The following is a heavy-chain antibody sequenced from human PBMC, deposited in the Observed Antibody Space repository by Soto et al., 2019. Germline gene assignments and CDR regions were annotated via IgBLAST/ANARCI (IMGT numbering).Heavy chain of an antibody. Sequence: SETLSLTCPVPGVSICSYYWSWIRQPPGKGLEWIGYIYYSGSTNYNPSLKSRVTISADTSKNQFSLKLSSVTAADTAVYYCAMGGVATMDYYYYMDVWGKGTTVT. CDR1: GVSICSYY. CDR3: AMGGVATMDYYYYMDV. D-gene: IGHD5-12*01. CDR2: IYYSGST. V-gene: IGHV4-59*01. J-gene: IGHJ6*03.